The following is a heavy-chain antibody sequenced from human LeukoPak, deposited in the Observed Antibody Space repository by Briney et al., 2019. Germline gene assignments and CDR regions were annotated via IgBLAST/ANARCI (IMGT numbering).Heavy chain of an antibody. CDR3: ARDQIDGYGDRRSSSYYYGMDV. CDR1: GGSVSSGDHY. V-gene: IGHV4-30-4*01. CDR2: IYYSGST. J-gene: IGHJ6*02. Sequence: PSETLSLTCNVSGGSVSSGDHYWSWIRQPPGKGLEWIGYIYYSGSTYYNPSLKSRVTISLDTSKNQFSLKLSSVTAADTAAYFCARDQIDGYGDRRSSSYYYGMDVWGQGTTVTVSS. D-gene: IGHD4-17*01.